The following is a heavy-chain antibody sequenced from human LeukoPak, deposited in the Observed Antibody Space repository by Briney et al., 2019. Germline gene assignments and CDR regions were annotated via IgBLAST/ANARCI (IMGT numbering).Heavy chain of an antibody. Sequence: PGGSLRLSCAASGSIFSSYSMNWVRQAPGKGLEWVSYISSRSRTIYYADSVKGRFTISRDNAKNSLSLQMNSLRAEDTAVYYCARDYDIGYCSSTSCYHFDYWGQGTLVTVSS. CDR3: ARDYDIGYCSSTSCYHFDY. J-gene: IGHJ4*02. CDR1: GSIFSSYS. CDR2: ISSRSRTI. D-gene: IGHD2-2*01. V-gene: IGHV3-48*01.